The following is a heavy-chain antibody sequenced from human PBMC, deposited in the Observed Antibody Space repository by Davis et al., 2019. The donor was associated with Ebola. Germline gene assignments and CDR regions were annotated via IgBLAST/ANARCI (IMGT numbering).Heavy chain of an antibody. CDR3: AKDLGVCSSTSCYYYYGMDV. J-gene: IGHJ6*02. CDR2: ISGSGGST. D-gene: IGHD2-2*01. CDR1: GFTFSSYA. V-gene: IGHV3-23*01. Sequence: PGGSLRLSCAASGFTFSSYAMSWVRQAPGKGLEWVSAISGSGGSTYYADSVKGRFTISRDNSKNTLYLQMNSLRAEDTAVYYCAKDLGVCSSTSCYYYYGMDVWGQGTTVTVSS.